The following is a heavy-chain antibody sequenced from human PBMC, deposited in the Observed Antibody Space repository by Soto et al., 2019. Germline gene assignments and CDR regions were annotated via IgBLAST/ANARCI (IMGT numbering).Heavy chain of an antibody. J-gene: IGHJ6*02. D-gene: IGHD3-10*01. Sequence: GSLRLSCAASGFTFSNYWMSWVRQAPGKGLEWVANIKQDGSEKYYVDSVKGRFTISRDNAKNSLYLQMNSLRADDTAVYYCAREKFTVRGIIYYYGMDVWGQGTAVTVSS. CDR2: IKQDGSEK. CDR3: AREKFTVRGIIYYYGMDV. V-gene: IGHV3-7*03. CDR1: GFTFSNYW.